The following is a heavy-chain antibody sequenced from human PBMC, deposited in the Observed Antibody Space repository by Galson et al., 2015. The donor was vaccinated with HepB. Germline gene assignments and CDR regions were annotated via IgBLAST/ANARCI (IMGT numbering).Heavy chain of an antibody. Sequence: YTFTSYYMHWVRQAPGQGLEWMGIINPSGGSTSYAQKFQGRVTMTRDTSTSTVYMELSSLRSEDTAVYYCARGKNNYYDSSGYLDYWGQGTLVTVSS. V-gene: IGHV1-46*01. J-gene: IGHJ4*02. CDR3: ARGKNNYYDSSGYLDY. D-gene: IGHD3-22*01. CDR1: YTFTSYY. CDR2: INPSGGST.